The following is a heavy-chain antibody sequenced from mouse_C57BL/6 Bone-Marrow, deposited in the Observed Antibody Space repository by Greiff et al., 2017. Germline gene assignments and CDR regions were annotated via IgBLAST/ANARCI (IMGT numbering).Heavy chain of an antibody. CDR1: GDSITSGY. V-gene: IGHV3-8*02. CDR3: ARLGVRREAMDY. D-gene: IGHD1-2*01. J-gene: IGHJ4*01. CDR2: ISYSGST. Sequence: EVKLQESGPSLVKPSQTLSLTCSVTGDSITSGYWNWIRKFPGNKLEYMGYISYSGSTYYNPSLKSRVSITRDTSKNQDYLQLNSVTTEDTATYYCARLGVRREAMDYWGQGTSVTVSS.